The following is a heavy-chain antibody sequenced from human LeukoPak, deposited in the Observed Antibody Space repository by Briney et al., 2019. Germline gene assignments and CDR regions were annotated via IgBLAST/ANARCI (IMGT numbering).Heavy chain of an antibody. V-gene: IGHV4-61*01. J-gene: IGHJ4*02. Sequence: PSETLSLTCTVSGGSISSSSYYWGWIRQPPGKGLEWIGYIYYSGSTNYNPSLKSRVTISVDTSKNQFSLKLSSVTAADTAVYYCARDGGGSYHFDYWGQGTLVTVSS. CDR1: GGSISSSSYY. D-gene: IGHD1-26*01. CDR2: IYYSGST. CDR3: ARDGGGSYHFDY.